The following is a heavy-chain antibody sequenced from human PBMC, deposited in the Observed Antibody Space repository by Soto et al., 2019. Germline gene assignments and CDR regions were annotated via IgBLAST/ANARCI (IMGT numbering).Heavy chain of an antibody. D-gene: IGHD6-13*01. CDR2: IYYSGST. CDR3: ARDLGVAAAGHYYYYYGMDV. J-gene: IGHJ6*02. CDR1: GCSISSYY. V-gene: IGHV4-59*01. Sequence: SETLSLTRTVSGCSISSYYWSWIRPPPGKGLEWIGYIYYSGSTNYNPPPKSRVTISVDPSKNQFSLKLSSVTAADTAVYYCARDLGVAAAGHYYYYYGMDVWGQGTTVTVSS.